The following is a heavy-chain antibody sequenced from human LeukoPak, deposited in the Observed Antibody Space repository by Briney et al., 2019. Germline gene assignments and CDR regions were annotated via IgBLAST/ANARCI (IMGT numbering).Heavy chain of an antibody. J-gene: IGHJ2*01. CDR3: ARDRTVGASYWCFDL. V-gene: IGHV3-23*01. Sequence: GGSLRLSCAASGVTLSTYAMCWARQAPGEGLEWGSGISSSGSGDSTYYADSVKGRFTISRGSSKNTLFLHLNTLRAEHTAIYYCARDRTVGASYWCFDLWGRATLATVS. CDR1: GVTLSTYA. CDR2: ISSSGSGDST. D-gene: IGHD1-26*01.